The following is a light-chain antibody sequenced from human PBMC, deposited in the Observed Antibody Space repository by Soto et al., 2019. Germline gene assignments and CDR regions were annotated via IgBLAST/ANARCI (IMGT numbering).Light chain of an antibody. V-gene: IGLV2-23*02. CDR1: SSDVGSYIL. Sequence: QSVLTQPASVSGSPGQSITISCTGTSSDVGSYILVSWYQQHPGEAPKLMIYEVSRRPSGVSDRFSGSKSGNTASLTISGLQAEDEADYYCCSYAGSSARYVFGTGTKLTVL. CDR2: EVS. CDR3: CSYAGSSARYV. J-gene: IGLJ1*01.